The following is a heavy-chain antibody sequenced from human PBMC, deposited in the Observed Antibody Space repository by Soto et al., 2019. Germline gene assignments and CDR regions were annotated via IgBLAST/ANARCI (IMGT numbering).Heavy chain of an antibody. CDR1: GYIFTDYY. Sequence: ASVKVSCKASGYIFTDYYMHWVRQAPGQELGWMGRINPNSGGTNYAQKFQGRVTMTRNTSISTAYTELSSLRSEDTTAYYCARGVRGYSYGNYWGQGTLVTVSS. V-gene: IGHV1-2*06. CDR2: INPNSGGT. J-gene: IGHJ4*02. CDR3: ARGVRGYSYGNY. D-gene: IGHD5-18*01.